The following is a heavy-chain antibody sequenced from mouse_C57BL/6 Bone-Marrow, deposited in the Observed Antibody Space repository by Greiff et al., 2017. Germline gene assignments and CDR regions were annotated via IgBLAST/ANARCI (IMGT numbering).Heavy chain of an antibody. CDR2: INPGSGGT. J-gene: IGHJ2*01. CDR3: ARGGGNFYFDY. D-gene: IGHD2-1*01. V-gene: IGHV1-54*01. Sequence: VQLQQSGAELVRPGTSVKVSCKASGYAFTNYLIEWVKQRPGQGLEWIGVINPGSGGTNYNEKFKGKATLTADKSSSTAYMQLSSLTSEDSAVYSCARGGGNFYFDYGGQGTTPTVSA. CDR1: GYAFTNYL.